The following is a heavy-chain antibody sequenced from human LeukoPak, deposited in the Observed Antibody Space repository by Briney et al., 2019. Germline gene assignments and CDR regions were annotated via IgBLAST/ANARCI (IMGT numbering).Heavy chain of an antibody. CDR3: AGGKYFDY. CDR1: GFTFSSYG. D-gene: IGHD1-26*01. CDR2: ISYDGSNK. Sequence: GGSLRLSCPASGFTFSSYGMHWVRQAPGKGLEWVAVISYDGSNKYYADSVKGRFTISRDNSKNTLYLQMNSLRAEDTAVYYCAGGKYFDYWGQGTLVTVSS. J-gene: IGHJ4*02. V-gene: IGHV3-30*03.